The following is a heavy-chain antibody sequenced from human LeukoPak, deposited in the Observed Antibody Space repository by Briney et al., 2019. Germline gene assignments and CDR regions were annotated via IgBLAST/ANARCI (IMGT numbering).Heavy chain of an antibody. CDR1: GGSISSSSYY. Sequence: SETLSLTCTVSGGSISSSSYYWGWIRQPPGKGLEWIGSIYYSGSTYYNPSLKSRVTISVDTSKNQFSLKLSSVTAADTAVYYCARDPALRQQQPHLFDYWGQGTLVTVSS. V-gene: IGHV4-39*07. CDR2: IYYSGST. CDR3: ARDPALRQQQPHLFDY. J-gene: IGHJ4*02. D-gene: IGHD6-13*01.